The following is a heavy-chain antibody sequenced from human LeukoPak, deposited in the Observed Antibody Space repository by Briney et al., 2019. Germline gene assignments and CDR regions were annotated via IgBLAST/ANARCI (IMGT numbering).Heavy chain of an antibody. CDR1: GFTFSDYW. CDR2: LNEDGRIT. Sequence: PGGSLRLSCAASGFTFSDYWMHWVRQAPGKGLVWVSRLNEDGRITNYADSVKGRFTISRDNAKNTVYLQMNSLRVEDTGVYYCARSFSGYRDYWGQGTQVSVSS. CDR3: ARSFSGYRDY. V-gene: IGHV3-74*01. J-gene: IGHJ4*02. D-gene: IGHD3-22*01.